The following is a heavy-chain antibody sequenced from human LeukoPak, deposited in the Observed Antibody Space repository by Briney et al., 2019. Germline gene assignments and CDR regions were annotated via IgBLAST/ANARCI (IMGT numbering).Heavy chain of an antibody. V-gene: IGHV4-34*01. Sequence: PSETLSLTCAVYGGSFSGYYWSWIRQPPGKGLEWIGEMHYSGATNYNPSLKSRVTIPADTSVNQFSLKLTSVTAADTAVYYCVRGQFFFAFWSRGTPVTVSS. J-gene: IGHJ2*01. CDR1: GGSFSGYY. CDR3: VRGQFFFAF. D-gene: IGHD3-3*01. CDR2: MHYSGAT.